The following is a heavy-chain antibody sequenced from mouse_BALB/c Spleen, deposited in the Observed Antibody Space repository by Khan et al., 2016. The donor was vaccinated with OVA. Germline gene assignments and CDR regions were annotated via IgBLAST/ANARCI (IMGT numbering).Heavy chain of an antibody. CDR3: ERQPGYYEGSAMDY. CDR1: GFTFSSYG. CDR2: ISSGGTYT. J-gene: IGHJ4*01. D-gene: IGHD2-3*01. V-gene: IGHV5-6*01. Sequence: EVELVESGGGLVKPGGSLKLSCAASGFTFSSYGMSWVRQTPDKRLEWVATISSGGTYTYYPDSLKGRFTISRDNAKITLYLQMSSLKSEDTAMYYCERQPGYYEGSAMDYWGQGTTVTVSS.